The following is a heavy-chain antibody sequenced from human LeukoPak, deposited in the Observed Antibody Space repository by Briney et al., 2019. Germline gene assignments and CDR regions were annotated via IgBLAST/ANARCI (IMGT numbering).Heavy chain of an antibody. D-gene: IGHD6-13*01. CDR3: ARAGIAAAGTAGG. J-gene: IGHJ4*02. CDR1: GGSISSSNW. CDR2: IYHSGST. V-gene: IGHV4-4*02. Sequence: SGTLSLTCAVSGGSISSSNWWSWVRQPPGKGVEWIGEIYHSGSTNYNPSLKSRVTISVDKSKNQFSLKLSSVTAADTAVYYCARAGIAAAGTAGGWGQGTLVTVSS.